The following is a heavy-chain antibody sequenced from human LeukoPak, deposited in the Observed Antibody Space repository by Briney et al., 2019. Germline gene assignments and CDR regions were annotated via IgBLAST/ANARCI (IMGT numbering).Heavy chain of an antibody. J-gene: IGHJ3*02. D-gene: IGHD2-8*01. V-gene: IGHV5-51*01. Sequence: GESLRISCKGYGYSFPNYWVGWVRQMPGKGLEWMGIIYPDDSNTRYSPSFQGQVTISVDKSISTAYLQWSSLRASDTAMYYRARSDYCSNGVCNRAHGFDIWGRGTMVTVSS. CDR1: GYSFPNYW. CDR3: ARSDYCSNGVCNRAHGFDI. CDR2: IYPDDSNT.